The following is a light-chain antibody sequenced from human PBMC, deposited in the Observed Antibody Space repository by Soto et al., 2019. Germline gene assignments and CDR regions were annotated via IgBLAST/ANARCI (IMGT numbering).Light chain of an antibody. CDR3: QQSDSTPYA. V-gene: IGKV1-39*01. CDR1: QSITNY. Sequence: DIQMTQAPSSLSASVGDRVTISCRASQSITNYLNWYQQKPRKAPKLLIYAASTLQSGVPSRFSGSGSGTRYTLTISSLHPEDFATYYWQQSDSTPYAFGQGTKLEIK. J-gene: IGKJ2*01. CDR2: AAS.